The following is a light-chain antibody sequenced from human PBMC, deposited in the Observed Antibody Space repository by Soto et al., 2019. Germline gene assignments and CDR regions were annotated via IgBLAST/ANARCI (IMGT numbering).Light chain of an antibody. CDR3: QQRSNWPLT. Sequence: EIVLTQSPGTLSLSPGERATLSCRASQSVSSYLAWYQQKPGQAPRLLIYDASNRATGIPARFSGSGSGTDFTLTISSLEPEDFAVYDCQQRSNWPLTFGGGTKVDI. V-gene: IGKV3-11*01. CDR1: QSVSSY. CDR2: DAS. J-gene: IGKJ4*01.